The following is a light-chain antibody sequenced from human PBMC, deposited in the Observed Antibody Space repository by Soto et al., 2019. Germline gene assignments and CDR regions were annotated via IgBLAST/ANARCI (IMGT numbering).Light chain of an antibody. Sequence: DIQMTQSPSTLSASVGDTVTITCRASQSISNWLAWYQQKPGQAPKLLIHKASTIESGVPSRFSGNGSGTEFTLAISSLQPDDFATFYCQQYDRFPYTFGQGTKLEIK. J-gene: IGKJ2*01. V-gene: IGKV1-5*03. CDR2: KAS. CDR3: QQYDRFPYT. CDR1: QSISNW.